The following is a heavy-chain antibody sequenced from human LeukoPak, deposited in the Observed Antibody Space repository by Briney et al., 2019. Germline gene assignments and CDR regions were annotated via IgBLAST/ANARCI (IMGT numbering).Heavy chain of an antibody. J-gene: IGHJ4*02. D-gene: IGHD3-3*01. V-gene: IGHV1-18*01. CDR2: ISAYNGNT. Sequence: ASVKVSCKASGYTFTSYGISWVRQAPGQGLEWMGWISAYNGNTNYAQKLQGRVTMTTDTSTSTAYMELSSLRSEDTAVYYCARSPLPERFLEWLPPDWGQGTLVTVSS. CDR1: GYTFTSYG. CDR3: ARSPLPERFLEWLPPD.